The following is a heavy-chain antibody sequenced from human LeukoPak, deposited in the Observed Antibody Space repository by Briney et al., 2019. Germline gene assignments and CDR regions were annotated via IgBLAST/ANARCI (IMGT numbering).Heavy chain of an antibody. Sequence: SETLSLTRTVSGGSISSYYWSWIRQPPGKGLEWIGYIYYSGSTNYNPSLKSRVTISVDTSKNQFSLKLSSVTAADTAVYYCARRHYYYYGMDVWGQGTTVTVSS. CDR3: ARRHYYYYGMDV. J-gene: IGHJ6*02. V-gene: IGHV4-59*01. CDR1: GGSISSYY. CDR2: IYYSGST.